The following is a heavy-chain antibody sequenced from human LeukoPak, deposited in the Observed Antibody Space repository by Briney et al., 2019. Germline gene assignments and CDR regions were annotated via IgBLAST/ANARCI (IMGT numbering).Heavy chain of an antibody. CDR1: GYTFTGYY. V-gene: IGHV1-2*02. J-gene: IGHJ4*02. CDR2: IDPNSGGT. CDR3: ARDRRPPRSGYDSSGYYYG. D-gene: IGHD3-22*01. Sequence: ASVKVSCKASGYTFTGYYMHWVRQAPGQGLEWMGWIDPNSGGTNYAQKFQGRVTMTRDTSISTAYMELSRLRSDDTAVYYCARDRRPPRSGYDSSGYYYGWGQGTLVTVSS.